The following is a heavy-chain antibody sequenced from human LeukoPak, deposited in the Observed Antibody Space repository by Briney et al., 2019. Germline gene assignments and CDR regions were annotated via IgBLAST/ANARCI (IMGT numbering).Heavy chain of an antibody. J-gene: IGHJ3*02. D-gene: IGHD1-14*01. CDR3: ARRITPHAFDI. CDR2: IYYSGST. Sequence: SETLSLTCTVSGGSISSGGYYWSWIRQHPGKGLEWIGYIYYSGSTYYNPSLKSRVTISVDTSKNQFSLKLSSVTAADTAVYYCARRITPHAFDIWGQGTMVTVSS. V-gene: IGHV4-31*03. CDR1: GGSISSGGYY.